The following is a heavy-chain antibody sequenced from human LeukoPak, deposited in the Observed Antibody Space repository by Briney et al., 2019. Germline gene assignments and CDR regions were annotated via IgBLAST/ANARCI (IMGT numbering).Heavy chain of an antibody. CDR3: ARDRMGSSSWYGSYYFDY. J-gene: IGHJ4*02. Sequence: SSETLSLTCTVSGGSISSYYWSWIRQPAGKGLEWIGRIYTSGSTNYNPSLKSRVTMSVDTSKNQSSLKLSSVTAADTAVYYCARDRMGSSSWYGSYYFDYWGQGTLVTVSS. D-gene: IGHD6-13*01. CDR2: IYTSGST. CDR1: GGSISSYY. V-gene: IGHV4-4*07.